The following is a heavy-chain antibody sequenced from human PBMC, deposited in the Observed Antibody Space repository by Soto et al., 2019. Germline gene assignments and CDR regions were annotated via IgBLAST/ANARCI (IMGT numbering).Heavy chain of an antibody. V-gene: IGHV5-10-1*01. J-gene: IGHJ4*02. Sequence: SPSFQGHVTISADKSISTAYLQWSSLKASDTALYYCARLQAAAGDNDLPFDYWGQGTLVTVSS. D-gene: IGHD6-13*01. CDR3: ARLQAAAGDNDLPFDY.